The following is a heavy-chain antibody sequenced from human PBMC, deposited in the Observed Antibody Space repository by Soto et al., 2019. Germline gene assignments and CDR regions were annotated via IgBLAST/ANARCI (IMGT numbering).Heavy chain of an antibody. CDR3: ARVQPYDYGANSGWFDP. V-gene: IGHV4-31*03. J-gene: IGHJ5*02. D-gene: IGHD4-17*01. CDR1: GGPISSGGYY. CDR2: IFYSGAT. Sequence: QVQLQESGPGLVTPSQALSLTCSVSGGPISSGGYYWSWIRQHPGKGLEWIGYIFYSGATYYNPSLKSRSFISVDTSKNQCSLRLSSVTAADTAVYYCARVQPYDYGANSGWFDPWGQGTLVTVSA.